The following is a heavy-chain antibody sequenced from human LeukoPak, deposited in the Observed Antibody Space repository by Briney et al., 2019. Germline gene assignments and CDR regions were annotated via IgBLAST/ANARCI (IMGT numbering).Heavy chain of an antibody. J-gene: IGHJ4*02. CDR2: ISSSGSTI. CDR1: GFTFSSYE. CDR3: ARDPRVWDSSGWFPPGDY. D-gene: IGHD6-19*01. V-gene: IGHV3-48*03. Sequence: PGGSLRLSCAASGFTFSSYEMIWVRQAPGKGLEWVSYISSSGSTIYYADSVKGRFTISRDNAKNSLYLQMNSLRAEDTAVYYCARDPRVWDSSGWFPPGDYWGQGTLVTVSS.